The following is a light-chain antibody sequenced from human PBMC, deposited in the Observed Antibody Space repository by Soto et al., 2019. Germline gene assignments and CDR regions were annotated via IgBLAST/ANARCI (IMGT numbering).Light chain of an antibody. J-gene: IGLJ1*01. V-gene: IGLV2-8*01. CDR2: EVS. Sequence: QATSGYGYPRQSVTIASTGTYIHIGAYNYVSWYQQRPGEAPKLIIYEVSKRPSGVPDRTFAYQFGNTASLTVSGLQAHDEANYCCSSFKGTNSCVFRTGRKVTVL. CDR1: YIHIGAYNY. CDR3: SSFKGTNSCV.